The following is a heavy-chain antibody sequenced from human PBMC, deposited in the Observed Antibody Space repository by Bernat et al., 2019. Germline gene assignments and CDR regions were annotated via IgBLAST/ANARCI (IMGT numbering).Heavy chain of an antibody. CDR1: GGSISSSSYY. V-gene: IGHV4-39*01. CDR3: ARQQPMRVRFLEWLTHAFDI. CDR2: FYYSGST. D-gene: IGHD3-3*01. J-gene: IGHJ3*02. Sequence: QLQLQESGPGLVKPSETLSLTCTVSGGSISSSSYYWGWIRQPPGKGLEWIGGFYYSGSTYYNPSLKSPVNISVDTSKNQFSQKLSSVTAADTAVYYCARQQPMRVRFLEWLTHAFDIWGQGTMVTVSS.